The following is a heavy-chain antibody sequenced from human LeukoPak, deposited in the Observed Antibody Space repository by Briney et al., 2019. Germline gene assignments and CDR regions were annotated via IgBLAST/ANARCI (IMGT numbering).Heavy chain of an antibody. CDR3: AGTDGFSVLNWFDP. D-gene: IGHD3/OR15-3a*01. J-gene: IGHJ5*02. V-gene: IGHV1-18*01. CDR1: GYTFTSYG. Sequence: ASVKVSCKASGYTFTSYGISWVRQAPGQGLEWIGWISAYNGNANYAQKLQGRVTMTTDTSTSTAYMELRSLRSDDTAVYYCAGTDGFSVLNWFDPWGQGTLVTVSS. CDR2: ISAYNGNA.